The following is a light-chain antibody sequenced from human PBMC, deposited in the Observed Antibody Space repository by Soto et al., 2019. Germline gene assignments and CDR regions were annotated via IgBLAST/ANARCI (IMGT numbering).Light chain of an antibody. V-gene: IGKV1-5*03. CDR3: QQYNVYSWT. CDR2: EAS. Sequence: DIHMTQSPSTLSASVGDRVTITCRASPNINSWLAWYQQKPGKAPKLLIYEASILEKGVPARFGGSGSGTEFTLTISSLQPDDFATYYCQQYNVYSWTFGQGTKVDIK. J-gene: IGKJ1*01. CDR1: PNINSW.